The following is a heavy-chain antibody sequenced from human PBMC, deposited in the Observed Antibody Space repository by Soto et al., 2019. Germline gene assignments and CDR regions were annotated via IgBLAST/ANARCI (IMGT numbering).Heavy chain of an antibody. CDR3: ARRSTGRQYYFDD. D-gene: IGHD4-4*01. J-gene: IGHJ4*02. Sequence: SETLSLTCTVSGGSISSSSYYWGWIRQPPGKGLEWIGSIYYSGSTYYNPSLKSRVTISVDTSKNQFSLKLSSVTAADTAVYYCARRSTGRQYYFDDWGQGTLVT. CDR2: IYYSGST. V-gene: IGHV4-39*01. CDR1: GGSISSSSYY.